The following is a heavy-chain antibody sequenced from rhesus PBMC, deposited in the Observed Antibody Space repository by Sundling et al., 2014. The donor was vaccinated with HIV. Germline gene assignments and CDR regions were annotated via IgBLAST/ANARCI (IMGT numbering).Heavy chain of an antibody. CDR1: GGSVNNYY. CDR3: AREEATIEGLLVDPFLDL. D-gene: IGHD3-40*01. J-gene: IGHJ4*01. V-gene: IGHV4-173*01. CDR2: ISGTVANT. Sequence: QVQLQESGPGLVKPSETLSLTCAVSGGSVNNYYWSWIRQPPGRGLEWIGRISGTVANTAYNPSLKRRVTISTDTSNNQFSLNLISVTAADTAVYYCAREEATIEGLLVDPFLDLWGQGVLVTVSS.